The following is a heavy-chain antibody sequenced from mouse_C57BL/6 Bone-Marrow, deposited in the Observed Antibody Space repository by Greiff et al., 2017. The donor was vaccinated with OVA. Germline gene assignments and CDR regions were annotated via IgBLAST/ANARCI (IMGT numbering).Heavy chain of an antibody. V-gene: IGHV1-53*01. CDR1: GYTFTSYW. CDR2: INPSNGGT. CDR3: ARDDATFYWYFDV. Sequence: VQLQQPGTELVKPGASVKLSCKASGYTFTSYWMHWVKQRPGQGLEWIGNINPSNGGTNYNEKFKSKATLTVDKSSSTAYMQLSSLTSEDSAVYYCARDDATFYWYFDVWGTGTTVTVSS. D-gene: IGHD2-3*01. J-gene: IGHJ1*03.